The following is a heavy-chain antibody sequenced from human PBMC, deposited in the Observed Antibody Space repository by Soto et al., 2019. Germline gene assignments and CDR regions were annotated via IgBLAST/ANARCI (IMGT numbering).Heavy chain of an antibody. V-gene: IGHV4-39*01. CDR2: IYYSGST. J-gene: IGHJ3*02. CDR1: GGSISSSSYY. D-gene: IGHD3-22*01. CDR3: AGGITMIYAFDI. Sequence: QLQLQESGPGLVKPSETLSLTCTVSGGSISSSSYYWGWIRQPPGKGLEWIGSIYYSGSTYYNPSLKSRVTISVDTSKNQFSLKLSSVTAADTAVYYCAGGITMIYAFDIWGQGTMVTVSS.